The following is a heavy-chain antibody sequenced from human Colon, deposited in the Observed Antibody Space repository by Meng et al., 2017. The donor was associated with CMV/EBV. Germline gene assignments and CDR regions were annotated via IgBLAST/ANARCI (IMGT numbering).Heavy chain of an antibody. CDR3: VRQSYNSEDY. Sequence: CSVSGGSISRHNQYWGWIRQPPGKGLEWIGNIYYSGDTNYNPSLKTRVTISVDTSKNQQFSLKLTSVTAADTAVYYCVRQSYNSEDYWGQGTLVTVSS. CDR2: IYYSGDT. V-gene: IGHV4-39*01. CDR1: GGSISRHNQY. D-gene: IGHD5-24*01. J-gene: IGHJ4*02.